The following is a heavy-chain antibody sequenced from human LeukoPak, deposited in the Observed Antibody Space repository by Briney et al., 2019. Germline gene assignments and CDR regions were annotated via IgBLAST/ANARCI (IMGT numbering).Heavy chain of an antibody. CDR1: GGSIRNYY. Sequence: MTSETLSLTCTVSGGSIRNYYWSWIRQPAGKGLEWIGRIYTSGSSNYNPSLKSRVTMSVDTSKNQFSLKLSSVTAADTAVYYCARASMVRGVIKLNWFDPWGQGTLVTVSS. J-gene: IGHJ5*02. CDR3: ARASMVRGVIKLNWFDP. CDR2: IYTSGSS. D-gene: IGHD3-10*01. V-gene: IGHV4-4*07.